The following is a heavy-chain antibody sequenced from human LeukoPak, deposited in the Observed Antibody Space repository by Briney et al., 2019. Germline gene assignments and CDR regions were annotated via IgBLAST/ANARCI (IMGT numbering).Heavy chain of an antibody. CDR1: GGSISSYY. V-gene: IGHV4-59*01. J-gene: IGHJ3*02. CDR2: IYYSGST. CDR3: ARVLLYGNAFDI. D-gene: IGHD1-26*01. Sequence: PSETLSLTCTVSGGSISSYYWSWIRQPPGKGLGWIGYIYYSGSTNYNPSLKSRVTISVDTSKNQFSLKLSSVTAADTAVYYCARVLLYGNAFDIWGQGTMVTVSS.